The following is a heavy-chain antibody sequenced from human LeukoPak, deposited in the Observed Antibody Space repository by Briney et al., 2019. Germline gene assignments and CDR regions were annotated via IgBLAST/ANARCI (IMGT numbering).Heavy chain of an antibody. Sequence: GESLKISCQGSGYSFSSYWIGWVRQRPGKGLEWMGIIFPGDSETRYSPSFQGQVHISADKSISPAYLQWSSLQASDSAMYYCARRLYDMSDYYFGYWGQGTLVTVSS. CDR2: IFPGDSET. D-gene: IGHD3-22*01. CDR3: ARRLYDMSDYYFGY. V-gene: IGHV5-51*01. J-gene: IGHJ4*02. CDR1: GYSFSSYW.